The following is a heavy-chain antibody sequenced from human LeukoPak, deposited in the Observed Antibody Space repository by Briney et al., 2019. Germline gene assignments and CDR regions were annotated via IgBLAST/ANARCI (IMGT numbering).Heavy chain of an antibody. V-gene: IGHV4-34*01. CDR3: ARGAITRAYCSSTSCYRYYYGMDV. CDR1: GGSFSGYY. Sequence: SETLSLTCAVYGGSFSGYYWSWIRQPPGKGLEWIEEINHSGSTNYNPSLKSRVTISVDTSKNQFSLKLSSVTAADTAVYYCARGAITRAYCSSTSCYRYYYGMDVWGQGTTVTVSS. D-gene: IGHD2-2*01. J-gene: IGHJ6*02. CDR2: INHSGST.